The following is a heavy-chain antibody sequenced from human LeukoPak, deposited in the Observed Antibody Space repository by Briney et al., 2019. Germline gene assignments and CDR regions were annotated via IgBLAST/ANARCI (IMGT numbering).Heavy chain of an antibody. Sequence: PSETLSLTCTVSGGSIGSSSYYWGWIRQPPGKGLEWIGSIYYSGSTYYNPSLKSRVTISVDTSKNQFSLKLSSVTAADTAVYYCARSPIVVVPPGACFDYWGQGTLVTVSS. D-gene: IGHD2-2*01. J-gene: IGHJ4*02. CDR3: ARSPIVVVPPGACFDY. CDR2: IYYSGST. V-gene: IGHV4-39*01. CDR1: GGSIGSSSYY.